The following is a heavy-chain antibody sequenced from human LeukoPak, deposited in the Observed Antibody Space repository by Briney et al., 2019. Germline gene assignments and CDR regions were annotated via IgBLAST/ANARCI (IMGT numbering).Heavy chain of an antibody. CDR3: AKMGAYYYGSGTPAYLDS. Sequence: GGSLSLSCAASGFTFNSYAMSWVRQAPGEGLEWVLAISGSGGSTYFADSVAGQFAISRDNSKHTLYLQMNSLSAEDTAVYYCAKMGAYYYGSGTPAYLDSWGQGTLVTVSS. CDR2: ISGSGGST. J-gene: IGHJ4*02. V-gene: IGHV3-23*01. CDR1: GFTFNSYA. D-gene: IGHD3-10*01.